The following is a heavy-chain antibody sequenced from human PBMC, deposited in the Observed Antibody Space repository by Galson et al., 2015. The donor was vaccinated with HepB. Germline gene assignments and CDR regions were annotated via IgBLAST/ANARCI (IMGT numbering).Heavy chain of an antibody. CDR3: AKDNVASSWDDTTIFDS. CDR1: GFTFSSYG. V-gene: IGHV3-30*18. D-gene: IGHD6-13*01. Sequence: SLRLSCAASGFTFSSYGMHWVRQAPGKGPEWVAVISSDGSNTDYADSVRGRFTISRDNLKNTLYLQLNSLRPEDTAVYYGAKDNVASSWDDTTIFDSWGQGTLVTVSS. CDR2: ISSDGSNT. J-gene: IGHJ4*02.